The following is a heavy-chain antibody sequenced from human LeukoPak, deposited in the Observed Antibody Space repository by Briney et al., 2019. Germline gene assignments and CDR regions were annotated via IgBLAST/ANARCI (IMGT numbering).Heavy chain of an antibody. J-gene: IGHJ6*04. V-gene: IGHV4-59*01. D-gene: IGHD3-10*01. CDR2: IYYSGTT. CDR3: ARLARLTLIRGVTGYHSLDV. Sequence: NPSEILSLTCTVSGGSMDSFYWSWLRQSPGGGLEWIGYIYYSGTTNYNPSLRSRLIMSVGTSKNQFSLKLISATAADTAVYYCARLARLTLIRGVTGYHSLDVWGKGTKVTVSS. CDR1: GGSMDSFY.